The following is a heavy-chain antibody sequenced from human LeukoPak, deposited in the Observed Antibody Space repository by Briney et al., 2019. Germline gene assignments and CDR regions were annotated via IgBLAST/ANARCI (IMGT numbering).Heavy chain of an antibody. Sequence: SETLSLTCGVSGYSISRGYYWAWIRQPPGKGLEWIGTIYHTGSTYYTPSLGSRVTISVDMSKNEFSLNLNSVTAADTAVYYCARAGWIITSGIDYWGQGALVTVSS. J-gene: IGHJ4*02. D-gene: IGHD3-10*01. V-gene: IGHV4-38-2*01. CDR3: ARAGWIITSGIDY. CDR1: GYSISRGYY. CDR2: IYHTGST.